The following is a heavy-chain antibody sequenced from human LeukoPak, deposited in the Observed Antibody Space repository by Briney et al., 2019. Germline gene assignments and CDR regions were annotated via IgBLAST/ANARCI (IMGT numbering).Heavy chain of an antibody. V-gene: IGHV3-74*01. CDR2: INSDGSST. J-gene: IGHJ2*01. CDR3: AKYGDYWYFDL. CDR1: GCTFSSYW. Sequence: GESLTLSCAASGCTFSSYWMHWVRQAPGKGLVWVSRINSDGSSTNYADSVKGRFTISRDNAKNTLYLQMNSLRAEDTAVYYCAKYGDYWYFDLWGRGTLVTVSS. D-gene: IGHD4-17*01.